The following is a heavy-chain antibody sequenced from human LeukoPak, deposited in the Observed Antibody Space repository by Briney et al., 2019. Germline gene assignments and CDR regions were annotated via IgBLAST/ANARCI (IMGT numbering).Heavy chain of an antibody. Sequence: ASVKVSCKASGYTFTSYYMHWVRQAPGQGLEWMGGINPNSGGTNYAQKFQGRVTMTRDTSISTAYMELSRLRSDDTAVYYCARLIVPEGFDYWGQGTLVTVSS. CDR3: ARLIVPEGFDY. V-gene: IGHV1-2*02. CDR1: GYTFTSYY. D-gene: IGHD3-22*01. J-gene: IGHJ4*02. CDR2: INPNSGGT.